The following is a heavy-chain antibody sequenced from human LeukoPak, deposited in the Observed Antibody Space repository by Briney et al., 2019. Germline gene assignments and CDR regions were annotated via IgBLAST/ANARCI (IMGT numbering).Heavy chain of an antibody. CDR1: GGSISSSSYY. Sequence: PSETLSLTCTVSGGSISSSSYYWGWIRQPPGKGLEWIGSIYYSGSTYYNPSLKSRVTISVDTSKNQFSLNLNYVSATDTAVYFCARVGLRADFQDWGQGTLVTVSS. V-gene: IGHV4-39*01. D-gene: IGHD4-17*01. CDR3: ARVGLRADFQD. CDR2: IYYSGST. J-gene: IGHJ1*01.